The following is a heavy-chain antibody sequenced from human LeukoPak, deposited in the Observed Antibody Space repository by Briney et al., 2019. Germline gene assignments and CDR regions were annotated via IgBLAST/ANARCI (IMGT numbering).Heavy chain of an antibody. Sequence: SETLSLTCTVSGDSISTYYWGWIRQPAGKGLEWIGRINTSGSTNYNPSLKSRVTMSVDTSKNQFSLKLSSVTAADTAVYYCARQSDKAAGGTFAFDYWGQGALVTVS. J-gene: IGHJ4*02. D-gene: IGHD6-13*01. CDR3: ARQSDKAAGGTFAFDY. CDR1: GDSISTYY. CDR2: INTSGST. V-gene: IGHV4-4*07.